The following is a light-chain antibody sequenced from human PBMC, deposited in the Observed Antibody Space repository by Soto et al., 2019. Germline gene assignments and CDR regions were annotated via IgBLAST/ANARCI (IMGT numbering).Light chain of an antibody. V-gene: IGLV2-14*01. CDR3: SSYTTSTSFIL. CDR1: SSDIGNYDF. Sequence: QSVLTQPASASGSPGQSITISCTGTSSDIGNYDFVSWYQQVPGTAPKAMIYEVSSRPSGVSNRFSGSKSGNTASLTISGLQAEDEAYYYYSSYTTSTSFILFGGGTQLTVL. J-gene: IGLJ2*01. CDR2: EVS.